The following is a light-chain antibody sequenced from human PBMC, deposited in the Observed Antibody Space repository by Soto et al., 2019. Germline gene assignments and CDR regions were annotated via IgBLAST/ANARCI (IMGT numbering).Light chain of an antibody. CDR2: SNN. V-gene: IGLV1-44*01. CDR3: AAWDDSLNGLV. J-gene: IGLJ2*01. CDR1: SSNIGSNT. Sequence: QSVLPHPPSVCWTPGQRVTISCSGSSSNIGSNTVNWYQQLPGTAPKLLIYSNNQRPSGVPDRFSGSKSGTSASLAISGLQSEDEADYYCAAWDDSLNGLVFGGGTKVTVL.